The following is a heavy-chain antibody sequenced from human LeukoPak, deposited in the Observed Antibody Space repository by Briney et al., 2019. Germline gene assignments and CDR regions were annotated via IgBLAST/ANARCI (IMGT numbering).Heavy chain of an antibody. CDR2: IKQDGSEK. J-gene: IGHJ4*02. CDR3: ARDRDYSNYPFDY. Sequence: PGGSLRLSCAASGITFSSYWMSWVRQAPGKGLEWVANIKQDGSEKYYVDSVKGRFTISRDNAKNSLYLQMNSLRAEDTAVYYCARDRDYSNYPFDYWGQGTLVTVSS. CDR1: GITFSSYW. D-gene: IGHD4-11*01. V-gene: IGHV3-7*01.